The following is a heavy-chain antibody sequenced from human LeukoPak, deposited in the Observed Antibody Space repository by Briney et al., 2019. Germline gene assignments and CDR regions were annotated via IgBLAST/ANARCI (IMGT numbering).Heavy chain of an antibody. CDR3: ARDQPYYYGSGSSSHSDY. D-gene: IGHD3-10*01. CDR2: ISPNSGGT. V-gene: IGHV1-2*02. CDR1: GYTFTGYY. Sequence: ASVKVSCKASGYTFTGYYMHWVRQAPGQGLEWMGWISPNSGGTNYAQKFQGRVTMTRDTSISTAYMELSRLRSDDTAVYYCARDQPYYYGSGSSSHSDYWGQGTLVTVSS. J-gene: IGHJ4*02.